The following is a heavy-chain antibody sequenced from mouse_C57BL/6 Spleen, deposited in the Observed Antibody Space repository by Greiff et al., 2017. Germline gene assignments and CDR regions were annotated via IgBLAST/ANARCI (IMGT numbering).Heavy chain of an antibody. V-gene: IGHV1-19*01. J-gene: IGHJ2*01. Sequence: SGPVLVKPGASVKMSCKASGYTFTDYYMNWVKQSPGKSLEWIGVINPYNGGTSYNQKFKGKATLTVDKSSSTAYMELNSLTSEDSAVYYCARDDGQRGFDYWGQGTTLTVSS. CDR1: GYTFTDYY. CDR2: INPYNGGT. D-gene: IGHD2-3*01. CDR3: ARDDGQRGFDY.